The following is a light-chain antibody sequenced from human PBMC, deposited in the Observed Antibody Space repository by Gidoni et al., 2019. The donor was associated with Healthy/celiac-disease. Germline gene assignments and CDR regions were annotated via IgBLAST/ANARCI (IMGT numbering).Light chain of an antibody. CDR3: QQSYNTPLT. CDR1: QSSSSY. V-gene: IGKV1-39*01. CDR2: DAS. J-gene: IGKJ4*01. Sequence: DLQMTQSTSPLSASGGYRGTHTCRASQSSSSYLDWYQQKPGKAPKLLIYDASSLQRGVPSRFSGSGSGTDFTLTISSLQPDDFAAYYCQQSYNTPLTFGEGTKVEIK.